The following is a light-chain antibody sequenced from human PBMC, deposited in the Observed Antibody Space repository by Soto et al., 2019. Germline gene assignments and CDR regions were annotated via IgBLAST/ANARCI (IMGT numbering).Light chain of an antibody. CDR2: GAS. CDR3: QQSGSSPRT. CDR1: QSVSSSY. J-gene: IGKJ1*01. Sequence: EIVLTQSPGTLSLSPGERATLSCRASQSVSSSYLAWYQQKPGQAPRLLIYGASSRATGIPDRFSGSGSGTDFPLPISRREPEDFAVYYCQQSGSSPRTFGQGTKVEIK. V-gene: IGKV3-20*01.